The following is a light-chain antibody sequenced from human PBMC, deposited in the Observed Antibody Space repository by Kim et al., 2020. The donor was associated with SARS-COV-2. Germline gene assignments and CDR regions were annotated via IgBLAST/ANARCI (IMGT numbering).Light chain of an antibody. CDR1: QSGNKD. CDR3: QVWHVNLMI. Sequence: SYELTQPPSVFVSPGQTATITCSGDQSGNKDAYWYQQKPGQSPVMVMYHDDKRLSEIPDRFSGSNSASTATPTISGTQALVEADYYCQVWHVNLMIFVGG. CDR2: HDD. V-gene: IGLV3-1*01. J-gene: IGLJ2*01.